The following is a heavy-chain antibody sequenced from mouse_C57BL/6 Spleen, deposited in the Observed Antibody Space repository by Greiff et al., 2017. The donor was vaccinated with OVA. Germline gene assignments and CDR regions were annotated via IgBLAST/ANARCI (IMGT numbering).Heavy chain of an antibody. D-gene: IGHD2-3*01. CDR1: GFNIKDDY. CDR2: IDPENGDT. J-gene: IGHJ3*01. V-gene: IGHV14-4*01. Sequence: VHVKQSGAELVRPGASVKLSCTASGFNIKDDYMHWVKQRPEQGLEWIGWIDPENGDTEYASKFQGKATITADTSSNTAYLQLSSLTSEDTAVYYCTTDYDGVFAYWGQGTLVTVSA. CDR3: TTDYDGVFAY.